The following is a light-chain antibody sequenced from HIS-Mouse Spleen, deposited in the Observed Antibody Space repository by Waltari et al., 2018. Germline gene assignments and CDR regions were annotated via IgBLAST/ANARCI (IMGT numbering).Light chain of an antibody. V-gene: IGLV3-27*01. Sequence: SYELKQPSSVSVSPGQTARITCSGDVLKKKYARWFQQKPGQAPVLVIYKDSERPSGIPERFSGSSSGTTVTLTISGAQVEDEADYYCYSAADNNLGVFGGGTKLTVL. CDR3: YSAADNNLGV. CDR1: VLKKKY. CDR2: KDS. J-gene: IGLJ3*02.